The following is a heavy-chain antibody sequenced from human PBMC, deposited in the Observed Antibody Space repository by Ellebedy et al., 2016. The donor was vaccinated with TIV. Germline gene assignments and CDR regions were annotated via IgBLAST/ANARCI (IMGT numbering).Heavy chain of an antibody. CDR1: GFTFSSYA. Sequence: GESLKISXAASGFTFSSYAMSWVRQAPGKGLEWVSAISGSGGSTYYADSVKGRFTISRDNSKNTLYLQMNSLRAEDTAVYYCAKKSLGRYDFWSGYPDGRWGQGTLVTVSS. CDR3: AKKSLGRYDFWSGYPDGR. J-gene: IGHJ4*02. D-gene: IGHD3-3*01. CDR2: ISGSGGST. V-gene: IGHV3-23*01.